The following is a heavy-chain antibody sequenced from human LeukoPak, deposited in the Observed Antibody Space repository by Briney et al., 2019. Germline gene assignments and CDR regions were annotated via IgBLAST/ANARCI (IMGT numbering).Heavy chain of an antibody. Sequence: ASVKVSCKASGYTFTSHYMHWVRQAPGQGLEWMGIINPSGGSTSYAQKFQGRVTMTRDTSTSTVYMELSSLRSEDTAVYYCARDLEGTGSGSYYRASMDVWGKGTTVTVSS. CDR2: INPSGGST. V-gene: IGHV1-46*01. CDR3: ARDLEGTGSGSYYRASMDV. D-gene: IGHD3-10*01. CDR1: GYTFTSHY. J-gene: IGHJ6*04.